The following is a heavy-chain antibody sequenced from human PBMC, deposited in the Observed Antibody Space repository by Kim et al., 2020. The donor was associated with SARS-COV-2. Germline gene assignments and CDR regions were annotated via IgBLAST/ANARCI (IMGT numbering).Heavy chain of an antibody. Sequence: GGSLRLSCAASGFTVSSNYMSWVRQAPGKGLEWVSVIYSGGSTYYADSVKGRFTISRDNSKNTLYLQMNSLRAEDTAVYYCASHVSSSWYRYFQHWGQGTLVTVSS. CDR2: IYSGGST. J-gene: IGHJ1*01. CDR1: GFTVSSNY. V-gene: IGHV3-66*04. D-gene: IGHD6-13*01. CDR3: ASHVSSSWYRYFQH.